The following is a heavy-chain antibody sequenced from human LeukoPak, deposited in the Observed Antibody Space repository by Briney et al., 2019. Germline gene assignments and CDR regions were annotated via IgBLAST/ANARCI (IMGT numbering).Heavy chain of an antibody. J-gene: IGHJ5*02. CDR3: ASALEGPTGNWFDP. CDR1: GRSISSYY. V-gene: IGHV4-59*01. D-gene: IGHD3-9*01. CDR2: IYYSGST. Sequence: SETLSLTCTVSGRSISSYYWSSVRQPPGKGLEWIGYIYYSGSTNYNPSLKSRVTISVDTSKNQFSLKLSSVTAADTAVYYCASALEGPTGNWFDPWGQGTLVTVSS.